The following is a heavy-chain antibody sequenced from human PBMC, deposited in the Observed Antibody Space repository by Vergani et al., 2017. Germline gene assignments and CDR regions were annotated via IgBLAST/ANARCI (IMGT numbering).Heavy chain of an antibody. V-gene: IGHV3-30*18. CDR1: GFTFSSYG. CDR2: ISYDGSNK. J-gene: IGHJ4*02. CDR3: AKLCGGDCYSADY. D-gene: IGHD2-21*01. Sequence: QVQLGESGGGVVQPGRSLRLSCAASGFTFSSYGMHWVRQAPGKGLEWVAVISYDGSNKYYADSVKGRFTISRDNSKNTLYLQMNSLRAEDTAVYYCAKLCGGDCYSADYWGQGTLVTVSS.